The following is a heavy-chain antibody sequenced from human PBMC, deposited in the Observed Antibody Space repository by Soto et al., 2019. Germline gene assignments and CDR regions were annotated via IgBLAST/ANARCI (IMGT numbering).Heavy chain of an antibody. CDR1: GFSFSVYG. D-gene: IGHD2-15*01. J-gene: IGHJ4*02. Sequence: GGSLRLSCETSGFSFSVYGMHWVRQAPGKGLEWVAVIWYDASKQFYAASVEGRFTISRDNSKAILYLQMNSLRAEDTAVYYCATWAEGATEVHWGQGTLVTVSS. CDR2: IWYDASKQ. CDR3: ATWAEGATEVH. V-gene: IGHV3-33*01.